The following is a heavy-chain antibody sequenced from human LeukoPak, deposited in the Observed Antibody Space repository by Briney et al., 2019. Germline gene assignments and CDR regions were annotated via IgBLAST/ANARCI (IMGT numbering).Heavy chain of an antibody. D-gene: IGHD2-2*01. CDR1: GFTFSSYG. Sequence: GGSLRLSCAASGFTFSSYGMHWVRQAPGKGQEWVAVISYDGSNKYYADSVKGRFTISRDNSKNTLYLQMNSLRAEDTAVYCCAKLGVPAATFDYWGQGTLVTVSS. V-gene: IGHV3-30*18. CDR2: ISYDGSNK. J-gene: IGHJ4*02. CDR3: AKLGVPAATFDY.